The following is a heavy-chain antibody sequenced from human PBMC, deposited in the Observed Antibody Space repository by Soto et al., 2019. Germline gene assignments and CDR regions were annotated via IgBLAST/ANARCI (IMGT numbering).Heavy chain of an antibody. D-gene: IGHD5-18*01. CDR2: IYGGGGS. V-gene: IGHV3-53*01. CDR3: ARGFSYGYIDY. J-gene: IGHJ4*02. Sequence: EVELVESGGGLIQPGGSLTLSCAASGFSVNSHYMSWVRQTPGKGLEWLSIIYGGGGSYYAESVKGRFTISKDSSQNTLYLQMNTLRVEDTAVYFCARGFSYGYIDYWGQGTLVTVSS. CDR1: GFSVNSHY.